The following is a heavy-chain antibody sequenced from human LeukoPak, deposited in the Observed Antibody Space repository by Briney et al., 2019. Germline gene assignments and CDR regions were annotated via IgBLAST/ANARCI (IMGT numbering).Heavy chain of an antibody. D-gene: IGHD3-10*01. CDR1: GYTFTSYY. CDR3: ARGVFPMVRGVIIKAWFDP. CDR2: INPSGGST. V-gene: IGHV1-46*01. J-gene: IGHJ5*02. Sequence: GASVKVSCKASGYTFTSYYMHWVRQAPGQGLEWMGIINPSGGSTSYAQKFQGRVTMTRDTSISTAYMELSRLRSDDTAVYYCARGVFPMVRGVIIKAWFDPWGQGTLVTVSS.